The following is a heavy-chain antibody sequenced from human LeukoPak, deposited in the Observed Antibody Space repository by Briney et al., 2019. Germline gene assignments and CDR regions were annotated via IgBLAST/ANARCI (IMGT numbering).Heavy chain of an antibody. D-gene: IGHD3-22*01. V-gene: IGHV4-59*01. J-gene: IGHJ4*02. CDR1: GGSISSYY. Sequence: SQTLSLTCTASGGSISSYYCSWVRQPPGEGLEWIGYIHYSGSTNYNPSLKSRVTISVDTSKNQFSLKLSSVTAADTAVYYCARVGGGSSGYDYWGQGTLVTVSS. CDR3: ARVGGGSSGYDY. CDR2: IHYSGST.